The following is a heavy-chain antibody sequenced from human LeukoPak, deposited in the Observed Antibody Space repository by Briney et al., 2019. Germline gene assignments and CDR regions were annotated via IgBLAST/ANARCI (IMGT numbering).Heavy chain of an antibody. Sequence: GGSLRLSCAASGFTFDDYAMHWVRQAPGKGLEWVSGISWNSGSIGYADSVKGRFTISRDNAKNSLYLQMNSLRAEDTALYYCARGSLLWFGELAYWGQGTLVTVSS. CDR3: ARGSLLWFGELAY. D-gene: IGHD3-10*01. CDR2: ISWNSGSI. V-gene: IGHV3-9*01. CDR1: GFTFDDYA. J-gene: IGHJ4*02.